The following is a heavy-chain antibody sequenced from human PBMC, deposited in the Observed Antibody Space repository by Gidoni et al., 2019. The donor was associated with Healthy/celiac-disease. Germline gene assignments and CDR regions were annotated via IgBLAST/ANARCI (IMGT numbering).Heavy chain of an antibody. Sequence: QVQLQESGPGLVKPSQTLSLTCAVSVGSISSGGYYWSWIRQPPGKGLEWIGYIYYSGSTYYNPSLKSRVTISVDTSKNQFSLKLSYVTAADTAVYYCARVRRGLYAFDIWGQGTMVTVSS. CDR1: VGSISSGGYY. J-gene: IGHJ3*02. CDR3: ARVRRGLYAFDI. CDR2: IYYSGST. V-gene: IGHV4-30-4*01.